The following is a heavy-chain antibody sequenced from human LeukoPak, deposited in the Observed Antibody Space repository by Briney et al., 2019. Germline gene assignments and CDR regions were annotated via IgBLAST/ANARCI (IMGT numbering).Heavy chain of an antibody. J-gene: IGHJ6*03. V-gene: IGHV4-59*01. Sequence: PSETLSLTCTISGGAIGSYYWSWIRQPPGKGLEWIGYIYDSGSTSYNSSLKSRVTASIDRSKNQISLKLSFVTAADTAVYYCATVGVVVPTTMNYYYMDVWGKGTTVTVSS. D-gene: IGHD2-21*01. CDR3: ATVGVVVPTTMNYYYMDV. CDR2: IYDSGST. CDR1: GGAIGSYY.